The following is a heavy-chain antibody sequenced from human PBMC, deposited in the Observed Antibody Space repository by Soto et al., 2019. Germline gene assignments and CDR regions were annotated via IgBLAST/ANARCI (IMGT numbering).Heavy chain of an antibody. CDR2: ISHSGGST. CDR1: GFTFSSYA. V-gene: IGHV3-23*01. CDR3: GESHSSSWYSFDY. D-gene: IGHD6-13*01. J-gene: IGHJ4*02. Sequence: PGGSLRLSCAASGFTFSSYAMSWVRQAPGKGLEWVSAISHSGGSTYYADSVKGRFTISRDNSKTTLYLQMNSLRAEDTAVYFCGESHSSSWYSFDYWGQGTMVTVSS.